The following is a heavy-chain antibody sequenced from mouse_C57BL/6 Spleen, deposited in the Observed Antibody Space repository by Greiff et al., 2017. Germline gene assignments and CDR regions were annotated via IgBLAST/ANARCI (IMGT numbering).Heavy chain of an antibody. Sequence: EVQVVESGGGLVKPGGSLKLSCAASGFTFSDYGMHWVRQAPEKGLEWVAYISSGSSTIYYADTVKGRFTISRDNAKNTLFLQMTSLRSEDTAMYYCARPYYGGAMDYWGQGTSVTGSA. CDR2: ISSGSSTI. V-gene: IGHV5-17*01. CDR1: GFTFSDYG. CDR3: ARPYYGGAMDY. D-gene: IGHD1-2*01. J-gene: IGHJ4*01.